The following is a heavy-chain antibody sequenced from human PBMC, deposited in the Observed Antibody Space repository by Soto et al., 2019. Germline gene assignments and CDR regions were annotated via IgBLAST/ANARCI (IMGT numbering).Heavy chain of an antibody. CDR2: ISSSSSYI. CDR1: GFTFSIYS. D-gene: IGHD3-22*01. J-gene: IGHJ4*02. V-gene: IGHV3-21*01. CDR3: ARDPTHYSDSSGYLSPYFDY. Sequence: AGSLRLSCAASGFTFSIYSMNSVLQAPGKGLDGVSSISSSSSYIYYADSVKCRFTISRDNAKNSLYLQMNSLRAEDTAVYYCARDPTHYSDSSGYLSPYFDYWGQGTLVTFSS.